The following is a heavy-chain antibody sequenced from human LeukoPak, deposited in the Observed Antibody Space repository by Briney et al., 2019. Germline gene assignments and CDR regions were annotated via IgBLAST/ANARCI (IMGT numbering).Heavy chain of an antibody. V-gene: IGHV3-7*01. J-gene: IGHJ4*02. CDR2: IKQDGSEK. CDR1: GFTFSTYW. Sequence: GGPLRLSCAASGFTFSTYWMSWVRQAPGKGLEWVANIKQDGSEKYYVDSVKGRFSISRDNAKNSLYLQLNSLRAEDTAVYYCARGVTQWAYWGQGTLVTVSS. D-gene: IGHD2-21*02. CDR3: ARGVTQWAY.